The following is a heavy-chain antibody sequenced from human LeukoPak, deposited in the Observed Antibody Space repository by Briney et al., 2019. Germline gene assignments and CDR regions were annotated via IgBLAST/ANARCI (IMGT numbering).Heavy chain of an antibody. J-gene: IGHJ4*02. Sequence: GGSLRLSCAGSGFSFSSYGMHWVRQAPGKGLEWMAFIRSEGSNKYYADAVKGRFTISRDNSKNTLYLQMNRLRAEDTAVYYCAKHIAAAGTGGYWGQGTLVTVSS. CDR3: AKHIAAAGTGGY. CDR1: GFSFSSYG. D-gene: IGHD6-13*01. CDR2: IRSEGSNK. V-gene: IGHV3-30*02.